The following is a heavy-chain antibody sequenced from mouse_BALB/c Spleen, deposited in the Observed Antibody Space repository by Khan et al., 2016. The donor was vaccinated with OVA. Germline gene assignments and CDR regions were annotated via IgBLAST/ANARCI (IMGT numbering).Heavy chain of an antibody. Sequence: QVQLQQPGPELVRPGDPVKTSCKGSGFTFIAYAMHWVKQSHAKSLEWIGLITTYSGHTNYNQKFKGKATMTVDKSSSTAYMELARLTSEDSAITSSGTPAYDAYYDYWGPGTTLTVSS. CDR1: GFTFIAYA. J-gene: IGHJ2*01. V-gene: IGHV1S137*01. CDR2: ITTYSGHT. D-gene: IGHD2-3*01. CDR3: GTPAYDAYYDY.